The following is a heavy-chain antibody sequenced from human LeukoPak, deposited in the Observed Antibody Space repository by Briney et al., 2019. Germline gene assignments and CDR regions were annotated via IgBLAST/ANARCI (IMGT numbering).Heavy chain of an antibody. CDR1: GGSISNSNYY. CDR2: IYYSGGT. V-gene: IGHV4-39*01. Sequence: PSETLSLTCTVSGGSISNSNYYWGWIRQPPGRGLEWIGSIYYSGGTYYNPSLKSRVTISVDTSKNQFSLNLSSVTAADTAVFHCARHGGASYLYYVDYRGQGTLVTVSS. J-gene: IGHJ4*02. CDR3: ARHGGASYLYYVDY. D-gene: IGHD1-26*01.